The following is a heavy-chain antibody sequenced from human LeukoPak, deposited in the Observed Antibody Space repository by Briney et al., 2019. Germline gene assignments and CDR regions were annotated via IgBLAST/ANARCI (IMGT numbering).Heavy chain of an antibody. D-gene: IGHD3-16*01. CDR1: GFTFSNAW. CDR2: IKTKTDGGTT. Sequence: GGSLRLSCAASGFTFSNAWMSWVRQAPGKGLEWVGRIKTKTDGGTTDYVAPVKGRFTISRDDSKNTLYLQMNSLKIEDTAVYYCTTSEKEITPYDYVWGSHYYYGLDVWGQGTTVTVSS. J-gene: IGHJ6*02. V-gene: IGHV3-15*01. CDR3: TTSEKEITPYDYVWGSHYYYGLDV.